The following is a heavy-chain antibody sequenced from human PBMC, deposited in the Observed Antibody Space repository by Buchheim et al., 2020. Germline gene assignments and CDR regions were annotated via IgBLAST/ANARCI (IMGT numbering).Heavy chain of an antibody. J-gene: IGHJ4*02. CDR1: GFRFGDYT. CDR3: TRHADLTGWPFDI. Sequence: EMQVVESGGGLVQPGRSLRLSCTVSGFRFGDYTMSWVRQAPGRGLEWVGFIRMKTNGGTTEYAASVKGRFTISSDESTSIAYLQMNSLKTEDTAVYYCTRHADLTGWPFDIWGQGAL. V-gene: IGHV3-49*04. D-gene: IGHD3-9*01. CDR2: IRMKTNGGTT.